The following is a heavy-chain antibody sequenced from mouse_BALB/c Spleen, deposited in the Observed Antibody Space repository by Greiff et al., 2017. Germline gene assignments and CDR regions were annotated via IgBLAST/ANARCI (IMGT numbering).Heavy chain of an antibody. D-gene: IGHD1-2*01. CDR3: ARRTTATGFDY. V-gene: IGHV5-6-5*01. CDR1: GFTFSSYA. J-gene: IGHJ2*01. CDR2: ISSGGST. Sequence: GKLVESGGGLVKPGGSLKLSCAASGFTFSSYAMSWVRQTPEKRLEWVASISSGGSTYYPDSVKGRFTISRDNARNILYLQMSSLRSEDTAMYYCARRTTATGFDYWGQGTTLTVSS.